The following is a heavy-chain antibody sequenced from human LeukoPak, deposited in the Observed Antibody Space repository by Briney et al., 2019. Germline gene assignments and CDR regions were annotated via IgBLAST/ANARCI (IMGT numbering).Heavy chain of an antibody. D-gene: IGHD6-19*01. J-gene: IGHJ3*02. CDR1: GYTFTGYY. CDR3: ARERGTLAVAGDAVDI. CDR2: INPNSGGT. Sequence: GASVKVSCKASGYTFTGYYMHWVRQAPGEGLEWMGWINPNSGGTKYAQKFQGRVTMTRDTSTNTAYMEVRRLTSDDTAVYYCARERGTLAVAGDAVDIWGQGTMVTVSS. V-gene: IGHV1-2*02.